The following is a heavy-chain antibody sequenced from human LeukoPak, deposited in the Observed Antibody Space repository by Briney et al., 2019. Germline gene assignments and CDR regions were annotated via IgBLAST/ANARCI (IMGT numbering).Heavy chain of an antibody. Sequence: SETLSLTCTVSGGSVSSGSYYWSWIRQPPGKGLEWIGYIYYSGSTNYNPSLKSRVTISVDTSKNLFSLKLGSVTAADTAVYYCARVITMVRYAFDIWGQGTMVTVSS. CDR3: ARVITMVRYAFDI. D-gene: IGHD3-10*01. CDR2: IYYSGST. J-gene: IGHJ3*02. V-gene: IGHV4-61*01. CDR1: GGSVSSGSYY.